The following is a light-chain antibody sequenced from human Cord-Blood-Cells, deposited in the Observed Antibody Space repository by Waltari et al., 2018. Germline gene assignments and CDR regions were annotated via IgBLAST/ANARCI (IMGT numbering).Light chain of an antibody. J-gene: IGLJ1*01. Sequence: QSSLTQPASVSGSPGQSITLSCTGTSSDVGGYTYVSWYQQHPGKSTQLMIYEGTNRSAGVYRRFSCSMSVDTDSLTSCGLQAEDETDYYCSSDTSSSTLVFGTGTKVAVL. CDR3: SSDTSSSTLV. V-gene: IGLV2-14*01. CDR2: EGT. CDR1: SSDVGGYTY.